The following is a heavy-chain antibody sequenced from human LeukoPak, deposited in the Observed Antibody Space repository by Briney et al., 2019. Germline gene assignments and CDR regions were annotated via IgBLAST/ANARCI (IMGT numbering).Heavy chain of an antibody. CDR2: ISYDGSNK. CDR1: GFTFNSYA. CDR3: ARESISYPGALDY. D-gene: IGHD6-6*01. J-gene: IGHJ4*02. Sequence: GGSLRLSCAASGFTFNSYAMHWVRQAPGKGLEWVAVISYDGSNKYYADSVKGRFTISRDNSKNTLYLQMNSLRAEDTAVYYCARESISYPGALDYWGQGTLVTVSS. V-gene: IGHV3-30-3*01.